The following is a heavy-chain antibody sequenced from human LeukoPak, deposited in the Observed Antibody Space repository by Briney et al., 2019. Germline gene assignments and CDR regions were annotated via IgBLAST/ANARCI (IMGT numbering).Heavy chain of an antibody. Sequence: ASVKVSFKASGYTFTSYYLHWLRQAPGQGLEWMGIINPSCGSRSNAQKFQGRVTMTRDMSTSTVYMELSSLSAEDKAVYYCARDEPNCSSASCYPSYYFDYWGQGTLVTVSS. D-gene: IGHD2-2*01. J-gene: IGHJ4*02. CDR3: ARDEPNCSSASCYPSYYFDY. V-gene: IGHV1-46*01. CDR2: INPSCGSR. CDR1: GYTFTSYY.